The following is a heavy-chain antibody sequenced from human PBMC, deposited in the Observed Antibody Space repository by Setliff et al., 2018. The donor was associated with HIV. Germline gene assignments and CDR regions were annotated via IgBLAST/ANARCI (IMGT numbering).Heavy chain of an antibody. CDR2: IFYSGIT. V-gene: IGHV4-39*01. D-gene: IGHD3-3*01. CDR1: GGSFTGRSYY. J-gene: IGHJ3*02. Sequence: PSETLSLTCTVSGGSFTGRSYYWGWIRQPPGKGLEWIGSIFYSGITYYNPSLKSRVTISVDTSKNQFSLNLTSVTAADTAVYYCARSKTFYDFWGGYYTHGAFKIWGLGTMVTVSS. CDR3: ARSKTFYDFWGGYYTHGAFKI.